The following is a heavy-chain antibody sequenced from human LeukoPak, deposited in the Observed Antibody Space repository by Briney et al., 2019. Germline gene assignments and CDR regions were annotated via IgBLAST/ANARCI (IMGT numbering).Heavy chain of an antibody. D-gene: IGHD3-10*01. CDR1: GDSISNYY. Sequence: PSETLSLTCTVSGDSISNYYWSWIRQPPGQGLEWIAYIHNNGRTKFNPSLKSRVTFSLDTSKNQFSLKLSSVTAADTAVYYCARLTPGIDPWGQGTLVTVSS. CDR2: IHNNGRT. J-gene: IGHJ5*02. CDR3: ARLTPGIDP. V-gene: IGHV4-59*12.